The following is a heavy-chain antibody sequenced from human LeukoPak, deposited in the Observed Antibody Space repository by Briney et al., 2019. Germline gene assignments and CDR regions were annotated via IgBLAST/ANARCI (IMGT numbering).Heavy chain of an antibody. CDR1: GYTFTTYG. CDR3: ARDRLDLVTTIIFDY. Sequence: AAVKVSCKASGYTFTTYGFAWVRQAPGQGLEWMGWINPNDGNTDYAPNLQGRVTMTTDTSTSTAYMELRSLRSDDTAVYYCARDRLDLVTTIIFDYWGQGTPVPVSS. CDR2: INPNDGNT. D-gene: IGHD5-12*01. J-gene: IGHJ4*02. V-gene: IGHV1-18*01.